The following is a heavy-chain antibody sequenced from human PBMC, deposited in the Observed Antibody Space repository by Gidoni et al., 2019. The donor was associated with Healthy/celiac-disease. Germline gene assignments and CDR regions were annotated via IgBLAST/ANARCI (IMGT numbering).Heavy chain of an antibody. D-gene: IGHD3-9*01. CDR1: GGTFSSYA. V-gene: IGHV1-69*01. CDR2: IIPIFGTA. J-gene: IGHJ4*02. CDR3: ARKYGGSYDILTGYEAGNYYFDY. Sequence: QVQLVQSGAEVKKPGSAVTVSCKASGGTFSSYAISWVRQAPGQGLEWMGGIIPIFGTANYAQKFQGRVTITADESTSTAYMELSSLRSEDTAVYYCARKYGGSYDILTGYEAGNYYFDYWGQGTLVTVSS.